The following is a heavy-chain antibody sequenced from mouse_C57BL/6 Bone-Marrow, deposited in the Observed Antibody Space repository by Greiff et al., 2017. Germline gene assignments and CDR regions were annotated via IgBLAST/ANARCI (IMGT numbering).Heavy chain of an antibody. CDR2: INPNNGGT. V-gene: IGHV1-26*01. J-gene: IGHJ3*01. CDR3: ASGVAWVAY. CDR1: GYTFTDYY. D-gene: IGHD1-1*01. Sequence: EVQLQQSGPELVKPGASVKISCKASGYTFTDYYMNWVKQSHGKSLEWIGAINPNNGGTSYNQKFKGKATLTVDKSSSTSYMELRSLTSEDSAVYYCASGVAWVAYWGQGTLVTVSA.